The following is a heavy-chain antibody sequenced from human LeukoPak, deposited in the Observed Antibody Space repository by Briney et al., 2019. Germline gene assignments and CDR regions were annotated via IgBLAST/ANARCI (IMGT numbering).Heavy chain of an antibody. V-gene: IGHV3-53*01. D-gene: IGHD3-3*02. J-gene: IGHJ4*01. CDR1: GFIVSNTY. Sequence: PGGSLRLSCAASGFIVSNTYMTWVRQAPGKGLEWVSVIHNDGSTYYADSVKGRFTVSRDNSKNMLFLRMNSLRVEDTAVYFCASLARDYWGRGTLVSVSS. CDR3: ASLARDY. CDR2: IHNDGST.